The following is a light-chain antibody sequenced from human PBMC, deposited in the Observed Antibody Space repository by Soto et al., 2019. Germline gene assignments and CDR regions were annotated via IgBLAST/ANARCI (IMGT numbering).Light chain of an antibody. Sequence: QSALTQPASVSGYLGQSITISCTGTSSDVGGYNYVSWYQQHPGKAPKLMFYEVSNRPSGVSSRFSGSKSGNTASLTISGLQPEDEADYYCSSYTTSSTLVVFGGGTKLTVL. V-gene: IGLV2-14*01. J-gene: IGLJ2*01. CDR3: SSYTTSSTLVV. CDR2: EVS. CDR1: SSDVGGYNY.